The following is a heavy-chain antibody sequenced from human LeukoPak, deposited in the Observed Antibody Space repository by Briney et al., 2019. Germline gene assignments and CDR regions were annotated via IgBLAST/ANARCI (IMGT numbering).Heavy chain of an antibody. CDR3: AKDSVRHYDSSGYYDY. CDR2: ISGSGGST. CDR1: GFTVSNNY. V-gene: IGHV3-23*01. J-gene: IGHJ4*02. D-gene: IGHD3-22*01. Sequence: PGGSLRLSCAVSGFTVSNNYMTWVRQAPGKGLEWVSVISGSGGSTYYADSVKGRFTISRGNSKNTLYLQMNSLRAEDTAVYYCAKDSVRHYDSSGYYDYWGQGTLVTVSS.